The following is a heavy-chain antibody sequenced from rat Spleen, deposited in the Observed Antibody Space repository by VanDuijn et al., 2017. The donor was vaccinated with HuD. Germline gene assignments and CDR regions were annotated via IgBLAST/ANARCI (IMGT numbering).Heavy chain of an antibody. Sequence: EVQLVESGGGLVQPGRSLKLSCVASGFTFSDYNMAWVRQAPKKGLEWVATISYDGRTTNHRDSVKGRFTISRDNAKSSLYLQMDSLRSEDTATYYCTTGRDYWGQGVMVTVSS. CDR1: GFTFSDYN. J-gene: IGHJ2*01. CDR2: ISYDGRTT. CDR3: TTGRDY. V-gene: IGHV5-7*01.